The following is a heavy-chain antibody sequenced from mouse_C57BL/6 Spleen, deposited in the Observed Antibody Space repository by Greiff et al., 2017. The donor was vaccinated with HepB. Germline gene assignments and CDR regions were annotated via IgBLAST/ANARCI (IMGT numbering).Heavy chain of an antibody. CDR2: IYPGSGST. D-gene: IGHD1-1*01. J-gene: IGHJ3*01. Sequence: QVQLQQSGAELVKPGASVKMSCKASGYTFTSYWITWVKQRPGQGLEWIGDIYPGSGSTNYNEKFKSKATLTVDTSSSTAYMQLSSLTSEDSAVYYCARRYGSSQAWFAYWGQGTLVTVSA. CDR1: GYTFTSYW. V-gene: IGHV1-55*01. CDR3: ARRYGSSQAWFAY.